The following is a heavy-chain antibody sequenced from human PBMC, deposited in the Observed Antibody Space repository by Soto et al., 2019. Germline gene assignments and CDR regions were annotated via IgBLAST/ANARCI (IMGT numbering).Heavy chain of an antibody. CDR3: XXXXXXXQALDS. D-gene: IGHD3-10*01. CDR2: IYYAGTT. Sequence: QVQLQESGPGLVKPSETLSLRCTVSDGSLSPNYWTWIRQAPGKGLEWIGYIYYAGTTTFNPSLNSRVSLSIDASKNEASLKFASVTAADTAXXYXXXXXXXXQALDSWGQGTLVTVSS. J-gene: IGHJ4*02. V-gene: IGHV4-59*08. CDR1: DGSLSPNY.